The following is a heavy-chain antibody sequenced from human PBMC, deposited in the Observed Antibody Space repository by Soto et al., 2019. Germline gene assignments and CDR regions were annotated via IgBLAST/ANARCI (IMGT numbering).Heavy chain of an antibody. J-gene: IGHJ6*02. CDR1: GHTFTGYY. Sequence: GASVKVSCKASGHTFTGYYMHWVRQAPGQGLEWMGIINPSGGSTSYAQKFQGRVTMTRDTSTSTVYMELSSLRSEDTAVYYCARDYAPVAGTHYYGMDVWGQGTTVTVSS. D-gene: IGHD6-19*01. V-gene: IGHV1-46*01. CDR3: ARDYAPVAGTHYYGMDV. CDR2: INPSGGST.